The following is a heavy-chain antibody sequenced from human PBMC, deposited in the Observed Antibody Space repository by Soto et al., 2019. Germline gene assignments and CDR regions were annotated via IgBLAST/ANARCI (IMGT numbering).Heavy chain of an antibody. V-gene: IGHV4-34*01. CDR1: GGSFSGYY. D-gene: IGHD2-2*01. CDR2: INHSGST. CDR3: ARSGRVQLLDVIRNWFDP. J-gene: IGHJ5*02. Sequence: SETLSLTCAVYGGSFSGYYWSWIRQPPGKGLEWIGEINHSGSTNYNPSLKSRVTISVDTSKNQFSLKLSSVTAADTAVYYCARSGRVQLLDVIRNWFDPRGQGTLVTVSS.